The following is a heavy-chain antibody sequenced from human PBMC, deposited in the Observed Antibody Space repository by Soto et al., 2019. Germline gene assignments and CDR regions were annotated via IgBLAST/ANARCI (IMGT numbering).Heavy chain of an antibody. J-gene: IGHJ2*01. CDR2: ISAYNGNT. D-gene: IGHD6-19*01. Sequence: QVQLVQSGAEVKKPGASVKVSCKSSGYTFTSYGISWVRQAPGQGLEWMGWISAYNGNTNYAQKLQGRVTMTTDTSTSTACMGLGGLGSDDTAVYCSARDRLSGWYPADAYWDLDLWGRGTLVTVSS. CDR3: ARDRLSGWYPADAYWDLDL. V-gene: IGHV1-18*01. CDR1: GYTFTSYG.